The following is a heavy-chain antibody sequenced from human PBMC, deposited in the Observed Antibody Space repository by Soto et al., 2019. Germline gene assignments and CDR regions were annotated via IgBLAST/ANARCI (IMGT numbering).Heavy chain of an antibody. V-gene: IGHV4-30-4*02. D-gene: IGHD2-15*01. Sequence: PSDTLSLTCTFSVAASGSTYYYLSFIRQAPGKGLEWIGYVYYTGSTYYNPSLMSRLTISVDKSKNQFSLKLTSVTAAETAVYYCVRTDREGAVAPQWLDRWGQGTKVTVSS. J-gene: IGHJ5*02. CDR3: VRTDREGAVAPQWLDR. CDR1: VAASGSTYYY. CDR2: VYYTGST.